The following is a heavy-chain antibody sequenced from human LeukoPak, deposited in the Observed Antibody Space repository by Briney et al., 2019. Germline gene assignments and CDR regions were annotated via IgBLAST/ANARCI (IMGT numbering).Heavy chain of an antibody. V-gene: IGHV3-21*01. J-gene: IGHJ4*02. CDR1: GITFSSYS. CDR2: ISSSSSYI. D-gene: IGHD3-16*01. CDR3: VKDFGRVRGTPDS. Sequence: PGGSLRLSCAASGITFSSYSMNWVRQAPGKGLEWVSSISSSSSYIYYTDSVKGRFTISRDNAKNSLYLQMSSLRAEDTAVYYCVKDFGRVRGTPDSWGQGTLVTVSS.